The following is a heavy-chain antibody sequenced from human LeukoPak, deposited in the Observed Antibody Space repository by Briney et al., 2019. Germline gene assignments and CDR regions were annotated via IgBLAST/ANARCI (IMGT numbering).Heavy chain of an antibody. Sequence: GGSLRLSCAASGFTFSSYSMNWVRQAPGKGLEWVSSISSSSSYIYYADSVKGRFTISRDNAKNSLYLQMDSLRAEDTAVYYCARGLLWFGELFPLDYWGQGTLVTVSS. V-gene: IGHV3-21*01. J-gene: IGHJ4*02. CDR2: ISSSSSYI. CDR3: ARGLLWFGELFPLDY. D-gene: IGHD3-10*01. CDR1: GFTFSSYS.